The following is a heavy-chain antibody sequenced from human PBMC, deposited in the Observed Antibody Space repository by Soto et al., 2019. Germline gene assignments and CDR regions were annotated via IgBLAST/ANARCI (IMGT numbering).Heavy chain of an antibody. V-gene: IGHV3-33*01. CDR2: IWYDGSNK. J-gene: IGHJ4*02. CDR3: AREGGATSFDFDY. D-gene: IGHD1-26*01. Sequence: GGSLRLSCAASGFTFSSYGMHWVRQAPGKGLEWVAVIWYDGSNKYYADSVKGRFTISRDNSKNTLYLQMNSLRAEDTAVYYCAREGGATSFDFDYWGQGTLVTVSS. CDR1: GFTFSSYG.